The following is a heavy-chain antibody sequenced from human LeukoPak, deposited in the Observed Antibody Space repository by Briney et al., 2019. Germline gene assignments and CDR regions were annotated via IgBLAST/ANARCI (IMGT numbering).Heavy chain of an antibody. Sequence: AGGSLRLSCAASGFTFSDYSMNWVRQAPGKGLEWVSYISSSSSIKYYADSVEGRFTISRDNAKNSLYLQMNSLRDEDTAVYYCARVEGGYNGYNLGFGIDYWGQGTLVTVSS. V-gene: IGHV3-48*02. CDR2: ISSSSSIK. CDR3: ARVEGGYNGYNLGFGIDY. D-gene: IGHD5-12*01. J-gene: IGHJ4*02. CDR1: GFTFSDYS.